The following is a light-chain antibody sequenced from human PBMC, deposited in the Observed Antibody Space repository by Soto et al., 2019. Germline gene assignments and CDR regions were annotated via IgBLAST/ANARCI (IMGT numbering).Light chain of an antibody. CDR3: QQYGTSPFT. Sequence: EIVMTQSPGTLSLSPGDTATLSCRASQSLGSDLAWYQQKPGQAPRLLIFGASARPTGIPARISGSGSGTEFTLTISSLRSEDFAVYFCQQYGTSPFTFGPGTKVDIK. CDR1: QSLGSD. J-gene: IGKJ3*01. CDR2: GAS. V-gene: IGKV3-15*01.